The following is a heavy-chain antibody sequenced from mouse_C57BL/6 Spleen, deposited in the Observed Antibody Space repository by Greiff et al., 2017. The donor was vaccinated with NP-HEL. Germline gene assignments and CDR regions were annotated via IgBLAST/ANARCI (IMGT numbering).Heavy chain of an antibody. V-gene: IGHV1-55*01. CDR2: IYPGSGST. CDR3: ARFPRYDGYYFYAMDY. D-gene: IGHD2-3*01. Sequence: QVQLQQPGAELVKPGASVKMSCKASGYTFTSYWITWVKQRPGQGLEWIGDIYPGSGSTNYNEKFKSKATLTVDTSSSTAYMQLSSLTSEDSAVYYCARFPRYDGYYFYAMDYWGQGTSVTVSS. CDR1: GYTFTSYW. J-gene: IGHJ4*01.